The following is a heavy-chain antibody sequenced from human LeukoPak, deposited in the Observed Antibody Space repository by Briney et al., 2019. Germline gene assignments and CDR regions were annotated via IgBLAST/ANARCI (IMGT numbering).Heavy chain of an antibody. CDR2: IIPIFGTA. V-gene: IGHV1-69*05. CDR3: ASGRGYSYGYFGYFDY. Sequence: SVKVSCKASGGTFSSYAISWVRQAPGQGLEWMGGIIPIFGTANYAQKFQGRVTITTDESTSTAYMELSSLRSEDTAVYYCASGRGYSYGYFGYFDYWGQGTLVTVSS. D-gene: IGHD5-18*01. CDR1: GGTFSSYA. J-gene: IGHJ4*02.